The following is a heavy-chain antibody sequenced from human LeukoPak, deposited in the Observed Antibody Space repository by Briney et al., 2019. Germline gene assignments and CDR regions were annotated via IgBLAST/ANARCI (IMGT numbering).Heavy chain of an antibody. CDR1: GFTFSSYA. J-gene: IGHJ3*02. Sequence: GGSLRLSCAASGFTFSSYAMSWVRQAPGNGLEWVSAISGSGGSTYYADSVKGRFTISRDNSKKTLYLQMNSLRAEDTAVYYCAKDAYYDSSGYQLRGFDAFGIWGQGTMVTVSS. D-gene: IGHD3-22*01. CDR2: ISGSGGST. V-gene: IGHV3-23*01. CDR3: AKDAYYDSSGYQLRGFDAFGI.